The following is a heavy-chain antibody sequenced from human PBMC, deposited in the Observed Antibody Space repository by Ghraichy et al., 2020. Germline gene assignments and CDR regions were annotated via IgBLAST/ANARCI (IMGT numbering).Heavy chain of an antibody. Sequence: GGSLRLSCAASGFTFRTYSMNWVRQAPGRGLEWVSYISSSSSTTYYADSVKGRFTISRDNAKNSLYLQMSSLRDEDTAVYYCARDLRERALESRGQGTLVTVSS. CDR1: GFTFRTYS. CDR2: ISSSSSTT. J-gene: IGHJ4*02. CDR3: ARDLRERALES. D-gene: IGHD4-17*01. V-gene: IGHV3-48*02.